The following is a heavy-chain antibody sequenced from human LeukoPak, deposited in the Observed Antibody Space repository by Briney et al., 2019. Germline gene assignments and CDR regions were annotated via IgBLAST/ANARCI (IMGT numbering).Heavy chain of an antibody. V-gene: IGHV3-74*01. D-gene: IGHD3-3*01. J-gene: IGHJ4*02. CDR1: GLTLSTYW. CDR3: ATPWSY. CDR2: ISPDGTIT. Sequence: GGSLRLSCAASGLTLSTYWMHWVRQGPGKGLVWVSYISPDGTITRYADSVKGRFTISRDNAKNTLYLQMNSLRAEDTAVYYCATPWSYWGQGTLVTVTS.